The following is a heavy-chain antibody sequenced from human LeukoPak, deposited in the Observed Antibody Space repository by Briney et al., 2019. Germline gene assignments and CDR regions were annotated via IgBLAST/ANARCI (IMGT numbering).Heavy chain of an antibody. CDR1: GGSFSGYY. D-gene: IGHD3-10*01. V-gene: IGHV4-34*01. J-gene: IGHJ6*03. CDR2: INHSGST. Sequence: SETLSLTCAVYGGSFSGYYWSWIRQPPGKGLEWIGEINHSGSTNYNPSLKSRVTISVHTSKNQFSLKLSSVTAADTAVYYCARLTKDDSGSYRFGKKKRGYMDVWGKGTTVTISS. CDR3: ARLTKDDSGSYRFGKKKRGYMDV.